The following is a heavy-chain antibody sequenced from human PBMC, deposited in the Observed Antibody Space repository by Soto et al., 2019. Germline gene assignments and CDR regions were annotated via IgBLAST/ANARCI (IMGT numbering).Heavy chain of an antibody. Sequence: GGSLRLSCAASGFTFSSYSMNWVRQAPGKGLEWVSYISSSSSTIYYADSVKGRFTISRDNAKNSLYLQMNSLRDEDTAVYYCARGACSGGSCYPSDYWGQGTLVTVSS. J-gene: IGHJ4*02. CDR2: ISSSSSTI. CDR3: ARGACSGGSCYPSDY. V-gene: IGHV3-48*02. CDR1: GFTFSSYS. D-gene: IGHD2-15*01.